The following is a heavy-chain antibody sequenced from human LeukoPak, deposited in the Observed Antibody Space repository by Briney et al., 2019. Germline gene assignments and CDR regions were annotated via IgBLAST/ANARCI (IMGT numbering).Heavy chain of an antibody. Sequence: GGSLRLSCAASGFTFSSYAMSWVRQAPGKGLEWVSAISGSGGSTYYADSVKGRFTISRDNSKNTLYLQMNSLRAEDTAAYYCAKGKECRGGSCYLEYWGQGPLVTVSS. CDR3: AKGKECRGGSCYLEY. J-gene: IGHJ4*02. D-gene: IGHD2-15*01. CDR2: ISGSGGST. V-gene: IGHV3-23*01. CDR1: GFTFSSYA.